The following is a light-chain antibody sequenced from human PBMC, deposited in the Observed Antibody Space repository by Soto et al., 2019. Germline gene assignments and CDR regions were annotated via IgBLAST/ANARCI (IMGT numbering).Light chain of an antibody. J-gene: IGLJ3*02. CDR2: EVS. V-gene: IGLV2-11*01. Sequence: QSALTQPRSVSGSPGQSVTISCTGTSSDVGNYNYVSWYQQYPGKAPKLMIYEVSKRPSVVPDRFSGSKSGNTASLTISGLQTEDEADYYCCAYAGSFTWLFGGGTKVTVL. CDR3: CAYAGSFTWL. CDR1: SSDVGNYNY.